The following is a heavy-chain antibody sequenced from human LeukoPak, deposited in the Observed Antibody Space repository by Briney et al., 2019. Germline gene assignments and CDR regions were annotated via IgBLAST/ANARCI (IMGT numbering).Heavy chain of an antibody. CDR2: VWYDGSNK. CDR3: IRDFRSADL. J-gene: IGHJ5*02. V-gene: IGHV3-33*08. CDR1: GFTFSSYW. Sequence: GGFLRLSCAASGFTFSSYWMSWVRQAPGKGLEWVAFVWYDGSNKYYADSVKGRFTISRDNAKNTVYLEMSSLSVEDTATYYCIRDFRSADLWGQGTLVTVTS.